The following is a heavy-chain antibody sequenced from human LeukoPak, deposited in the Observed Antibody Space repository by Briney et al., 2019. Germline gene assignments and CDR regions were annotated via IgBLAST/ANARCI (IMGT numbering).Heavy chain of an antibody. J-gene: IGHJ4*02. CDR3: ARSPVSSSWNPYYFDY. D-gene: IGHD6-13*01. CDR1: GYTFTSYG. V-gene: IGHV1-18*01. CDR2: ISAHNGNT. Sequence: ASVKVSCKASGYTFTSYGISWVRQAPGQGLEWMGWISAHNGNTNYAQKLQGRVTMTTDTSTSTAYMELRSLRSDDTAVYYCARSPVSSSWNPYYFDYWGQGTLVTVSS.